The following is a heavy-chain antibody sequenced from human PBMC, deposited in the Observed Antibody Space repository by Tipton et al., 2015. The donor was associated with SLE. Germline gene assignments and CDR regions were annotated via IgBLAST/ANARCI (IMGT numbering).Heavy chain of an antibody. CDR2: IGTAGDT. Sequence: PLRLSCAASGFTFSNFDMHWVRQGIGKGLEWVSSIGTAGDTYYSASTKGRFIISRDRAKNSLYLQMNSMRIGDTAMYFCVRGGYYGSGLMEYWGQGTLVTVSS. J-gene: IGHJ4*02. CDR1: GFTFSNFD. V-gene: IGHV3-13*01. CDR3: VRGGYYGSGLMEY. D-gene: IGHD3-10*01.